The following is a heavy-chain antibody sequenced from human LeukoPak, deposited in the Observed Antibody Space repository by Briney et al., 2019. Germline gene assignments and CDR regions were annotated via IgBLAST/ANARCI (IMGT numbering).Heavy chain of an antibody. V-gene: IGHV4-39*07. CDR2: IYYSGST. CDR1: GGSISSSSYY. CDR3: ARGHDYGDYYYYYMDV. J-gene: IGHJ6*03. Sequence: PSETLSLTCTVSGGSISSSSYYWGWIRQPPGKGLEWIGSIYYSGSTYYNPSLKSRVTISVDTSKNQFSLKLSSVTAADTAVYYCARGHDYGDYYYYYMDVWGKGTTVTVSS. D-gene: IGHD4-17*01.